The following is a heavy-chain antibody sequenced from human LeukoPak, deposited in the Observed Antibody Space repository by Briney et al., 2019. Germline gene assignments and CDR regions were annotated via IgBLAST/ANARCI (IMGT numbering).Heavy chain of an antibody. CDR1: GYTFTGYF. J-gene: IGHJ4*02. CDR2: CNPNSGGT. V-gene: IGHV1-2*02. CDR3: ARASGYSGAWYIDY. Sequence: ASVKVSCKASGYTFTGYFMHWVRQAPGQGLEWMGWCNPNSGGTNYAQKFQGRVTMTRDTSITTAYMEMSSLGSEDTAVYYCARASGYSGAWYIDYWGQGTLVTVSS. D-gene: IGHD6-19*01.